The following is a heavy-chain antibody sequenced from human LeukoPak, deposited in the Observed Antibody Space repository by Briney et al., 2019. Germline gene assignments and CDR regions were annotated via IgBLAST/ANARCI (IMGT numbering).Heavy chain of an antibody. CDR1: GGSFSGYY. CDR3: ARGQSRVRYYYDSSGCYQNRNAPFDY. Sequence: PSETLSLTCAVYGGSFSGYYWSWIRQPPGKGLEWIGEINHSGSTNYNPSLKSRVTISVDTSKNQFSLKLSSVTAADTAVYYCARGQSRVRYYYDSSGCYQNRNAPFDYWGQGTLVTVSS. CDR2: INHSGST. J-gene: IGHJ4*02. V-gene: IGHV4-34*01. D-gene: IGHD3-22*01.